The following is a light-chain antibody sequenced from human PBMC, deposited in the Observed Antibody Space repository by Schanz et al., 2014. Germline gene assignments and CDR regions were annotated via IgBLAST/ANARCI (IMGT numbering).Light chain of an antibody. V-gene: IGKV1-5*01. CDR2: DAS. CDR1: QSISSW. J-gene: IGKJ1*01. CDR3: QQYYTYSLWT. Sequence: DIQMTQSPSTLSASVGDRVTITCRASQSISSWLAWYQQKPGKAPKLLIFDASSLESGVPSRFSGSGSGTDFTLTISSLQPDDFATYYCQQYYTYSLWTFGQGTKVEIK.